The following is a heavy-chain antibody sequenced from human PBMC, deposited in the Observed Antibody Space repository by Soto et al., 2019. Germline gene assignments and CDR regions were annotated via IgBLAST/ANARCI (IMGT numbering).Heavy chain of an antibody. D-gene: IGHD3-10*02. CDR1: GFSLRSNGVG. V-gene: IGHV2-5*02. CDR2: IYYDADK. J-gene: IGHJ4*02. Sequence: QITLKESGPTVVKPTQTLTLTCSFSGFSLRSNGVGVAWVRQPPIKALEWLGIIYYDADKRYSPFLKSRLNINKDTARNQVVLTLANVDPKDSGTYYCAYIVTKARGGLAVPPVFDSWGQGKLVTVSS. CDR3: AYIVTKARGGLAVPPVFDS.